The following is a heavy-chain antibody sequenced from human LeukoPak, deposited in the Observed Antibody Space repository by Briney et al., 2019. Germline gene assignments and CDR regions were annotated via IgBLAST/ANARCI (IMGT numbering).Heavy chain of an antibody. CDR1: GFTFSSYA. Sequence: GALRLSCAASGFTFSSYAMSWVRQAPGKGLEWVSAISGSGGKIYYADSVKVRFTISRDNSTNTLYLQMNSLRAEDTAVYYCAKDFRSNWYGVFDYWGQGTLATVSS. CDR3: AKDFRSNWYGVFDY. J-gene: IGHJ4*02. D-gene: IGHD6-13*01. CDR2: ISGSGGKI. V-gene: IGHV3-23*01.